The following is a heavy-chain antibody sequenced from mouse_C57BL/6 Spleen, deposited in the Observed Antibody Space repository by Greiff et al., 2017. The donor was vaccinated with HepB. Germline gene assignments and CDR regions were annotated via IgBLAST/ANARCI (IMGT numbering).Heavy chain of an antibody. CDR2: ISSGSSTI. V-gene: IGHV5-17*01. Sequence: EVQRVESGGGLVKPGGSLKLSCAASGFTFSDYGMHWVRQAPEKGLEWVAYISSGSSTIYYADTVKGRFTISRDNAKNTLFLQMTSLRSEDTAMYYCARNYYGNYADYAMDYWGQGTSVTVSS. D-gene: IGHD2-1*01. CDR3: ARNYYGNYADYAMDY. CDR1: GFTFSDYG. J-gene: IGHJ4*01.